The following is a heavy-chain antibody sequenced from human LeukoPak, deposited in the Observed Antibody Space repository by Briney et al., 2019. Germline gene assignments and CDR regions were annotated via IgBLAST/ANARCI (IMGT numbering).Heavy chain of an antibody. D-gene: IGHD3-16*01. J-gene: IGHJ4*02. Sequence: SETLSLTCTVSGGSISSYYWSWIRQPPGKGLEWIGYIYYSGSTNYNPSLKSRVTISVDTSKNQFSLKLSSVTAADTAVYYCARVQGGGYFDYWGQGTLVTVSS. CDR2: IYYSGST. CDR1: GGSISSYY. V-gene: IGHV4-59*01. CDR3: ARVQGGGYFDY.